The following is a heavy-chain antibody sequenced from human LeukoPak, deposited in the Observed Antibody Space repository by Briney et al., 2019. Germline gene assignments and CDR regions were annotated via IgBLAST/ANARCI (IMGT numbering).Heavy chain of an antibody. CDR3: ARGFYDILTGFDY. D-gene: IGHD3-9*01. CDR2: IYYSGST. J-gene: IGHJ4*02. Sequence: SETLSLTCTVSGGSISSYYRSWIRQPPGKGLEWIGYIYYSGSTNYNPSLKSRVTISVDTSKNQFSLKLSSVTAADTAVYYCARGFYDILTGFDYWGQGTLVTVSS. CDR1: GGSISSYY. V-gene: IGHV4-59*01.